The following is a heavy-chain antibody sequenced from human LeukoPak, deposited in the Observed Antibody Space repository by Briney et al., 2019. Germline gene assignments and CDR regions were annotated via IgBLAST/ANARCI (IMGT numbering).Heavy chain of an antibody. J-gene: IGHJ4*02. Sequence: PGGSLRLSCAASGFTVSNNYITRVRQAPGRGLEWVSGIYSGGSTYYADSVKGRFTISRDNSKNTLYLQMNNLRAEDTAVYYYARDSGSGDFDYWGQGTLLTVSS. CDR2: IYSGGST. CDR1: GFTVSNNY. V-gene: IGHV3-53*01. D-gene: IGHD3-10*01. CDR3: ARDSGSGDFDY.